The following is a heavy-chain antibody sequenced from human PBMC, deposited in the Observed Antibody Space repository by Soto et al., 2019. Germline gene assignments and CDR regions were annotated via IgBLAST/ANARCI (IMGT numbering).Heavy chain of an antibody. J-gene: IGHJ4*02. V-gene: IGHV4-59*01. Sequence: SETLSLTCTVSGDSISRNCWTWIRQPPGKGLEWIGHICDSGNTDYSPSLKSRVTISVDTSKNQFSLKLSSVTAADTAAYYCARAPSYWGQGTLVTVSS. CDR3: ARAPSY. CDR2: ICDSGNT. CDR1: GDSISRNC.